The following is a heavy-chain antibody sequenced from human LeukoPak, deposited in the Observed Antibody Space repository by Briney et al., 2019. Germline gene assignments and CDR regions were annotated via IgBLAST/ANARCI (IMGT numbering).Heavy chain of an antibody. Sequence: SETLSLTCTVSGGSISSSSYYWGWIRQPPGKGLEWIGSIYYSGSTYYNPSLKSRVTISVDTSKNQFSLKLSSVTAADTAVYYCARVDPNSSSWYNHYYYYMDVWGKGTTVTVSS. CDR1: GGSISSSSYY. CDR2: IYYSGST. D-gene: IGHD6-13*01. J-gene: IGHJ6*03. V-gene: IGHV4-39*07. CDR3: ARVDPNSSSWYNHYYYYMDV.